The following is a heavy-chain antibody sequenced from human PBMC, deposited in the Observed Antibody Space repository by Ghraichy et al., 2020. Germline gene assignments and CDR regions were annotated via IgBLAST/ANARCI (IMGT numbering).Heavy chain of an antibody. V-gene: IGHV3-23*01. CDR3: AKGIATRPHYYYAMDV. Sequence: GGSLRLSCAASGFTYSSYAVSWVRQAPGKGLEWVSVVGGNGVTTYYADSLRGRFSTSRDNSKNTLYLQMNSLRAEATAVYYCAKGIATRPHYYYAMDVWGQGTTVTVSS. CDR2: VGGNGVTT. CDR1: GFTYSSYA. J-gene: IGHJ6*02. D-gene: IGHD6-6*01.